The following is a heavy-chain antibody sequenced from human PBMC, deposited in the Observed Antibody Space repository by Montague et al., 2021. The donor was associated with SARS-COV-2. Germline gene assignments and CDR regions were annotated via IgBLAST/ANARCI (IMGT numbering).Heavy chain of an antibody. CDR2: TSTSAYTS. V-gene: IGHV3-48*03. CDR3: TRDYRSAVGDVLDI. Sequence: SLRLYCAAPGFTFSYYDMNWVRQAPGNGPEWISNTSTSAYTSSYAGSVKSRFTISRDNGKNSLYLQMNSLRVEDTAVYYCTRDYRSAVGDVLDIWGQGTKATVSS. CDR1: GFTFSYYD. D-gene: IGHD2-15*01. J-gene: IGHJ3*02.